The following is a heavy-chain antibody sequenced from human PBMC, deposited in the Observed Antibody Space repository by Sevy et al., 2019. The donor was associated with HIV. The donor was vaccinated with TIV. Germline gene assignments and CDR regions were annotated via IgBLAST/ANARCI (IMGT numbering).Heavy chain of an antibody. J-gene: IGHJ6*02. V-gene: IGHV3-30-3*01. CDR2: ISYDGSNK. Sequence: GGSLRLSCAASGFTFSSYAMHWVRQAPGKGLEWVAVISYDGSNKYYEDSGKGRFTISRANSKNTRYLQMNSLRAEDTAVYYCARDSSGYGGNPYYYYYGMDVWGQGTTVTVSS. CDR1: GFTFSSYA. D-gene: IGHD4-17*01. CDR3: ARDSSGYGGNPYYYYYGMDV.